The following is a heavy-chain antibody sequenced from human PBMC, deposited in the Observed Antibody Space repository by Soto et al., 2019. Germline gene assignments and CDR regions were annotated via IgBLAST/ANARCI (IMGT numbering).Heavy chain of an antibody. CDR2: ISAYNGNR. Sequence: ASVKVSCKASGYTFTSYGISRVRQAPGQGLEWLGWISAYNGNRYYAQKLQGRVTMTTDTXTSTAYMELRRLRSDDTAVYYCARDCGYCRSTRPATTYYYYYYGMDVWGQGTTVTVSS. CDR3: ARDCGYCRSTRPATTYYYYYYGMDV. D-gene: IGHD2-2*03. V-gene: IGHV1-18*04. CDR1: GYTFTSYG. J-gene: IGHJ6*02.